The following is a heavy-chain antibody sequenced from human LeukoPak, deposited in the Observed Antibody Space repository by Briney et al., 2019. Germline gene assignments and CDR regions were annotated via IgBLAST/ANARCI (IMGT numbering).Heavy chain of an antibody. CDR3: AKVAYSGSYLPLGY. CDR2: IRYDGSNK. V-gene: IGHV3-30*02. Sequence: GGSLRLSCAASGFTFSSYGMHCVRQAPGKGLEWVAFIRYDGSNKYYADSVKGRFTISRDNSKNTLYLQMNSLRAEDTAVYYCAKVAYSGSYLPLGYWGQGTLVTVSS. D-gene: IGHD1-26*01. J-gene: IGHJ4*02. CDR1: GFTFSSYG.